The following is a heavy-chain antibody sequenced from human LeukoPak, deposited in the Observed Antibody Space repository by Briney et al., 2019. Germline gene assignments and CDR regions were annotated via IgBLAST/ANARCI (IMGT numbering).Heavy chain of an antibody. CDR3: AKGSYYDSSGPFYFDY. CDR1: GFTFSSYA. D-gene: IGHD3-22*01. Sequence: GGSLRLSCAASGFTFSSYAMSWVRQAPGKGLEWVSGISGSGDNTYYADSVKGRFTISRDNSKNTLYVQVNSLGTEDTAAYYCAKGSYYDSSGPFYFDYWGQGTLVTVSS. J-gene: IGHJ4*02. CDR2: ISGSGDNT. V-gene: IGHV3-23*01.